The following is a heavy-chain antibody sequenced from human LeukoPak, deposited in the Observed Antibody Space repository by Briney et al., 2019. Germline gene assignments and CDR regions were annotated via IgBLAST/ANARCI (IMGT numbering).Heavy chain of an antibody. Sequence: GGSLRLSCAASGFTFSSHAMSWVRQAPGKGLEWVSAISGSGGSTYYADSVKGRFTISRDNSKNTLYLQMNSLRAEDTAVYYCAKDPNGSGSYYNGGWFDPWGQGTLVTVSS. CDR1: GFTFSSHA. D-gene: IGHD3-10*01. CDR2: ISGSGGST. V-gene: IGHV3-23*01. CDR3: AKDPNGSGSYYNGGWFDP. J-gene: IGHJ5*02.